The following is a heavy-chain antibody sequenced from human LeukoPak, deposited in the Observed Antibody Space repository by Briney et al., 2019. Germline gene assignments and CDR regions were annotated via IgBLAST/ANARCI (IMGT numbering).Heavy chain of an antibody. Sequence: GGSLRLSCAASGFTFSSHAMSWVRRAPGKGLEWVSGLIENGATTYYADSVKGRFTISRDNSRNTMYLQMNSLRVEDTAVYYCVKDYQVGNSPAFGDYWGQGTLVAISS. CDR1: GFTFSSHA. CDR3: VKDYQVGNSPAFGDY. D-gene: IGHD1-26*01. J-gene: IGHJ4*02. V-gene: IGHV3-23*01. CDR2: LIENGATT.